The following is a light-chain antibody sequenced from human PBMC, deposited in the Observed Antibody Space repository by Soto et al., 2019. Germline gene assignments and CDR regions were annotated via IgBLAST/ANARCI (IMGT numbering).Light chain of an antibody. Sequence: QSVMTQPPSVSAAPGQTVTISCSGSSSNIGGNSVSWYQQLPGTAPKLLIYDDDKRPSGIPDRFSGSKSGTSATLGITRFQTGDEADYYCGSWDSSLSAYVFATGTKLTVL. J-gene: IGLJ1*01. CDR1: SSNIGGNS. CDR3: GSWDSSLSAYV. CDR2: DDD. V-gene: IGLV1-51*01.